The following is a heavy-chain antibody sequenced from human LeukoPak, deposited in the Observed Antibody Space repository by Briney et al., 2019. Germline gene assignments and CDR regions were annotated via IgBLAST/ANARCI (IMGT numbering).Heavy chain of an antibody. CDR3: AKRGAKRITIFGVGSDFDY. D-gene: IGHD3-3*01. V-gene: IGHV3-23*01. Sequence: GGSLRLSCAASGFTFSSYAMSWVRQAPGKGLEWVSAISGSGGSTYYADSVKGRFTISIDNSKNTLYLQMTSLRAEDTAVYYCAKRGAKRITIFGVGSDFDYWGQGTLVTVSS. J-gene: IGHJ4*02. CDR2: ISGSGGST. CDR1: GFTFSSYA.